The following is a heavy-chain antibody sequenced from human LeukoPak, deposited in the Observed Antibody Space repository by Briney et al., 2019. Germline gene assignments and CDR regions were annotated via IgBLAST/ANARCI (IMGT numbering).Heavy chain of an antibody. CDR3: TKDPLDY. CDR1: GFTFNSYA. V-gene: IGHV3-23*01. Sequence: GGSLRLSCAASGFTFNSYAMSWVRQAPGKGLEWVSAIRGSGDRTYYADSVKGRFTISRDNGKNTLYLQMNSLRVEDTAVYYCTKDPLDYWGQGTLVTVSS. J-gene: IGHJ4*02. CDR2: IRGSGDRT.